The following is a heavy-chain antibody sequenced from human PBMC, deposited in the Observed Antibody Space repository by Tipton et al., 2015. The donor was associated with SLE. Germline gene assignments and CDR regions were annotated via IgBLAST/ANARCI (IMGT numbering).Heavy chain of an antibody. D-gene: IGHD3-22*01. J-gene: IGHJ4*02. CDR3: ARDRFDSSGYTLFDS. V-gene: IGHV4-39*07. Sequence: SRVTISVDTSKKQFSLNLSSVTAADTAVYYCARDRFDSSGYTLFDSWGQGTLVTVSS.